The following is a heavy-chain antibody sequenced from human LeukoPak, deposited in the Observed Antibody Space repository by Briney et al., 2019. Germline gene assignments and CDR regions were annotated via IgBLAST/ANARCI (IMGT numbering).Heavy chain of an antibody. V-gene: IGHV4-59*01. J-gene: IGHJ4*02. Sequence: SEALSLTCTVSGGSISSYYWSWIRQPPGKGLEWIGYIYYSGSTNYNPSLKSRVTISVDTSKNQFSLKLSSVTAADTAVYYCARLYCGGDCYFDHWGQGTLVTVSS. CDR2: IYYSGST. D-gene: IGHD2-21*02. CDR3: ARLYCGGDCYFDH. CDR1: GGSISSYY.